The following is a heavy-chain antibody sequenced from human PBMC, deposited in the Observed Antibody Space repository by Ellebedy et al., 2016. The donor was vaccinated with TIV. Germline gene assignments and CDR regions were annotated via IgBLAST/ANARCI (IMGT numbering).Heavy chain of an antibody. D-gene: IGHD5-12*01. CDR2: ISAYNGNT. J-gene: IGHJ6*02. V-gene: IGHV1-18*01. Sequence: ASVKVSCKASGYTFTSYDINWVRQATGQGLEWMGWISAYNGNTNYAQKLQGRVTMTTDTSTSTAYMELRSLRSDDTAVYYCARGGGYSGYDGGHYGMDVWGQGTTVTVSS. CDR1: GYTFTSYD. CDR3: ARGGGYSGYDGGHYGMDV.